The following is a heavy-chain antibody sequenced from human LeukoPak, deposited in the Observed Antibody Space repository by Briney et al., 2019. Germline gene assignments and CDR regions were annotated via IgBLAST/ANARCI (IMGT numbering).Heavy chain of an antibody. CDR1: GGTFSGYA. Sequence: SVKVSCKASGGTFSGYAISWVRQAPGQGLEWMGGIIPIFGTANYAQKFQGRVTITADESTSTAYMELSSLRSEDTAVYYCARGAYSYQSLNFDYWGQGTLVTVSS. J-gene: IGHJ4*02. CDR3: ARGAYSYQSLNFDY. V-gene: IGHV1-69*13. D-gene: IGHD5-18*01. CDR2: IIPIFGTA.